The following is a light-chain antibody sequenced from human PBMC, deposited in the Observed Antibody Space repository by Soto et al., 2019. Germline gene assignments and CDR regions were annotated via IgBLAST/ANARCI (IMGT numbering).Light chain of an antibody. J-gene: IGKJ1*01. Sequence: IELSQSPSSLSASVEDRVIITCRASQSISNHLHWYQQKPGQPPKILIFAASSLPSGVPSRFSGSRSWPDFTLTISSLQPEDVATYYCQQSYSSPPTFGQGTKVDI. CDR1: QSISNH. CDR3: QQSYSSPPT. V-gene: IGKV1-39*01. CDR2: AAS.